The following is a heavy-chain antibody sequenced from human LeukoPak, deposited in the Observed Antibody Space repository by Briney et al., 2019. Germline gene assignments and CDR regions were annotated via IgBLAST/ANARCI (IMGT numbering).Heavy chain of an antibody. D-gene: IGHD6-13*01. Sequence: PGGSLRLSCTASGFTFGDYAMHWVRQAPGKGLEWVSGISWNSGSIGYADSVKGRFTISRDNAKNSLYLQMNSLRAEDTALYYCARLSSSWPYGYMDVWGKGTTVTISS. CDR2: ISWNSGSI. V-gene: IGHV3-9*01. CDR1: GFTFGDYA. J-gene: IGHJ6*03. CDR3: ARLSSSWPYGYMDV.